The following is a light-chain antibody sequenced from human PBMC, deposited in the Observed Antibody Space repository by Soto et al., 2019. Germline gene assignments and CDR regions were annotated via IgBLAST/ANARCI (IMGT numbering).Light chain of an antibody. CDR1: QSVSNSY. V-gene: IGKV3D-20*01. J-gene: IGKJ4*01. CDR2: DAS. CDR3: QQYGSSPHV. Sequence: EIVLTQSPATLSLSPGERATLSCGASQSVSNSYLAWYQQKPGLAPRVLIYDASSRATGIPARFSGSGSGTDFTLTISRLEPEDFAVYYCQQYGSSPHVFGGGTKVEIK.